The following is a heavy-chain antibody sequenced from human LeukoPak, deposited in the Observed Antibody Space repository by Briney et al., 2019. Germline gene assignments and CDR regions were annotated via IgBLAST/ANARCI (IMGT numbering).Heavy chain of an antibody. Sequence: ASVKVSCKASGYTFTSYYMHWVRQAPGQGLEWMGIINPSGGSTSYAQKFQGRVTMTRDTSTSTVYMELSSLRSEDTAVYYCARGDTAMVNHYYYGMDVWGQGTTVTVSS. CDR3: ARGDTAMVNHYYYGMDV. J-gene: IGHJ6*02. D-gene: IGHD5-18*01. CDR1: GYTFTSYY. V-gene: IGHV1-46*01. CDR2: INPSGGST.